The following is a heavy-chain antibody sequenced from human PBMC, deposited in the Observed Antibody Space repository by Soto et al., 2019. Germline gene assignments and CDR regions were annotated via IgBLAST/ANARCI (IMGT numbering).Heavy chain of an antibody. D-gene: IGHD3-22*01. CDR1: GGSISSGGYS. CDR2: IYHSGST. J-gene: IGHJ5*02. Sequence: QLQLQESGSGLVKPSQTLSLTCAVSGGSISSGGYSWSWIRQPPGKGLEWIGYIYHSGSTYYNPSLKSRATISVDRSKNQFSLKLSSVTAADTAGYYCARGAFYYDSSGRGWFDPWGQGTLVTVSS. V-gene: IGHV4-30-2*01. CDR3: ARGAFYYDSSGRGWFDP.